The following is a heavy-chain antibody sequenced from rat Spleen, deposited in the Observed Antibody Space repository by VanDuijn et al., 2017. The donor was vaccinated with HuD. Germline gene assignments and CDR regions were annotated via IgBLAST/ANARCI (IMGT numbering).Heavy chain of an antibody. J-gene: IGHJ2*01. V-gene: IGHV5-31*01. Sequence: EVHLVESGGGLVQPGGSLKLSCVASGFTFNNYWMTWIRQAPGKGLEWVATITHIGATSYYPDSVKGRFTISREDGRTTLYLQMNSLRSEDTARYYCTRENWVFDYWVQVVVVTVSS. D-gene: IGHD5-1*01. CDR1: GFTFNNYW. CDR3: TRENWVFDY. CDR2: ITHIGATS.